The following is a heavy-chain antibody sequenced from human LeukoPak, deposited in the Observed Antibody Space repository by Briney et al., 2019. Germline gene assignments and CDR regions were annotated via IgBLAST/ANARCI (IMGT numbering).Heavy chain of an antibody. CDR3: ARGQNLPHIAAAANWFDP. V-gene: IGHV6-1*01. J-gene: IGHJ5*02. Sequence: SQTLSLTCAISGDSVSSNSAAWNWIRQSPSRGLEWLGRTYYRSKWYNDYAVSVKSRITINPDTSKNQFSLQLNSVTPEDTAVYYCARGQNLPHIAAAANWFDPWGQGTLVTVSS. CDR2: TYYRSKWYN. D-gene: IGHD6-13*01. CDR1: GDSVSSNSAA.